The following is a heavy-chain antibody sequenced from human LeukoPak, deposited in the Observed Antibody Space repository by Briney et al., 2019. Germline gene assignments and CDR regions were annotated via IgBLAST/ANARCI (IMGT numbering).Heavy chain of an antibody. J-gene: IGHJ4*02. Sequence: GGSLRLSCAASGFTFSSYAMNWVRQAPGKGLEWVSVISGSGVNTYYADSVTGRFTISRDNSKNTLFLQLNSLRGEDTAVYYCAKLSLTTTVDRFDYWGQGTLVTVSS. CDR3: AKLSLTTTVDRFDY. CDR1: GFTFSSYA. D-gene: IGHD4-11*01. V-gene: IGHV3-23*01. CDR2: ISGSGVNT.